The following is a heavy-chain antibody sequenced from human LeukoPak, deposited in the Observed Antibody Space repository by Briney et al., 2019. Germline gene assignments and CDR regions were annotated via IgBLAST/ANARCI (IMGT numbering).Heavy chain of an antibody. CDR2: IIPIFGIA. J-gene: IGHJ6*02. CDR1: GGTFSSYA. D-gene: IGHD5-24*01. CDR3: ARVEMATTKYYYGMDV. V-gene: IGHV1-69*04. Sequence: GSSVKVSCKASGGTFSSYAISWVRQAPGQGLERMGRIIPIFGIANYAQKFQGRVTITADKSTSTAYMELSSLRSEDTAVYYCARVEMATTKYYYGMDVWGQGTTVTVSS.